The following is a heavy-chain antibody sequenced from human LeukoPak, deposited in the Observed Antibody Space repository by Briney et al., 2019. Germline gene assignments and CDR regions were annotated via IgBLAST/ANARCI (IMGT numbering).Heavy chain of an antibody. Sequence: ASVKVSCKASGYTFTGYYMHWVRQAPGQGLEWMGWLNTNTGNPTYAQGFTGRFVFSLDASVSTAYLQISSLKAEDTAVYYCARGDPYPDYWGQGTLVTVSS. CDR1: GYTFTGYY. V-gene: IGHV7-4-1*02. CDR3: ARGDPYPDY. J-gene: IGHJ4*02. CDR2: LNTNTGNP.